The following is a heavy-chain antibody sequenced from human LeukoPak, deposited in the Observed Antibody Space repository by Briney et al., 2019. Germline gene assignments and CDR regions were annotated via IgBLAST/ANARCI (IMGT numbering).Heavy chain of an antibody. D-gene: IGHD4-17*01. CDR1: GFSFSDYG. J-gene: IGHJ4*02. V-gene: IGHV3-48*01. CDR3: ARDPDGDYDFDY. Sequence: PGGSLRLSCAASGFSFSDYGMNWVRRAPGKGLEWLSHINSNGAVISYADSVKGRFTISRDTANSSLYLQMNSLKIEDTAIYFCARDPDGDYDFDYWGQGTLVTVSS. CDR2: INSNGAVI.